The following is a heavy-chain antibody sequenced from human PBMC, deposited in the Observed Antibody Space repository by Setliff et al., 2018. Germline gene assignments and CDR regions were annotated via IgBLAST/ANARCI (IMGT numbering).Heavy chain of an antibody. CDR2: INQDGSGK. CDR3: AKGAHFSNYARVFDP. Sequence: GGSLRLSCAASGFTFSSFWMAWVRQSLGRGLEWVANINQDGSGKFYVDSVRGRFTISRDNAKSSVYLQMSSLRAEDTAFYFCAKGAHFSNYARVFDPWGQGTLVTVSS. J-gene: IGHJ5*02. CDR1: GFTFSSFW. D-gene: IGHD4-4*01. V-gene: IGHV3-7*03.